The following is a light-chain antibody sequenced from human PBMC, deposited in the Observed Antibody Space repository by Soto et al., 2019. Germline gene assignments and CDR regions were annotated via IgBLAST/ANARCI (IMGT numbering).Light chain of an antibody. CDR1: QSLSSSY. Sequence: EIVLTHSQGTLALSPCERATLSSSASQSLSSSYLAWYQQKPGQAPRLLIYDASTRATGFPDRFSGSGSGTDFTLTIIRLEPEDFAVYYCQQYDSSPLTFGQGTKVDIK. CDR2: DAS. J-gene: IGKJ1*01. V-gene: IGKV3-20*01. CDR3: QQYDSSPLT.